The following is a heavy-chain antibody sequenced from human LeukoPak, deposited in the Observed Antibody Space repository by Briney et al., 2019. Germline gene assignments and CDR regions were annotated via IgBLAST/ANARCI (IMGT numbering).Heavy chain of an antibody. D-gene: IGHD2-2*01. CDR1: GFTFSSYS. Sequence: GGSLRLSCAASGFTFSSYSMNWVRQAPGKGLEWVSSISSSSSYIYYADSVKGRFTISRDNAKNSLYLQMNSLRAEDTAVYYCARDRWEPVVVVPAAIAFWGQGTLVTVSS. CDR2: ISSSSSYI. V-gene: IGHV3-21*01. CDR3: ARDRWEPVVVVPAAIAF. J-gene: IGHJ4*02.